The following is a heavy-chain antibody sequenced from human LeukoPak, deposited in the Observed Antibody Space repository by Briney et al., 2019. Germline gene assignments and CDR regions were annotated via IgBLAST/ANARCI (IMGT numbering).Heavy chain of an antibody. CDR1: SYSISSGYY. CDR2: IYHSGST. CDR3: ARVPGPNWFDP. V-gene: IGHV4-38-2*02. Sequence: ASETLSLTCTVSSYSISSGYYWGWIRQPPGKGLEWIGSIYHSGSTYYNPSLKSRVTISVDTSKNQFSLKLNSVTAADTAVYYCARVPGPNWFDPWGQGTPVTVSS. J-gene: IGHJ5*02.